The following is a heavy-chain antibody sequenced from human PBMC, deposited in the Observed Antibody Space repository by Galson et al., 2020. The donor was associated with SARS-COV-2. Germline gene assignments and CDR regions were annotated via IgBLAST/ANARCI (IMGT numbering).Heavy chain of an antibody. V-gene: IGHV4-39*01. CDR1: GGSISTSSDY. J-gene: IGHJ6*03. Sequence: LTCTVSGGSISTSSDYWGWIRQPPGKGLEWSGTISYTGSTYYNPSLKSRVFISVDTSKNQFSLTLSSVTAADTGVYYCARRKYYNYYMDVWGKGTTVTISS. CDR2: ISYTGST. CDR3: ARRKYYNYYMDV.